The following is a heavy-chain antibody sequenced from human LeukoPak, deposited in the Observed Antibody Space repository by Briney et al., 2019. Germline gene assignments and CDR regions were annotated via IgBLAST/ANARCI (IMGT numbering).Heavy chain of an antibody. V-gene: IGHV3-30-3*01. Sequence: GGSLRLSCAASGFTFSSHAMHWVRQAPGKGLEWVAIISYDGSNKYYADSVKGRFTISRDNSKNTLYLQMNSLRAEDTAAYYCARGRGTQLWLLVDYWGQGTLVTVSS. J-gene: IGHJ4*02. D-gene: IGHD5-18*01. CDR1: GFTFSSHA. CDR2: ISYDGSNK. CDR3: ARGRGTQLWLLVDY.